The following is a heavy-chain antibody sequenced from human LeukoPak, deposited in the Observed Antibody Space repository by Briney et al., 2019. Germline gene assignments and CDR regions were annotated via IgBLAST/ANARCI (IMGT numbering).Heavy chain of an antibody. V-gene: IGHV3-23*01. CDR3: ARDMPVMTALTFDY. CDR2: ISGSGGST. J-gene: IGHJ4*02. Sequence: PGGSLRLSCAASGFTFSSYAMSWVRQAPGKGLEWVSSISGSGGSTSYADSVKGRFTISRDFSKNTLYLQMNSLRADDTAVYYCARDMPVMTALTFDYWGQGTLVTVSS. D-gene: IGHD2-21*02. CDR1: GFTFSSYA.